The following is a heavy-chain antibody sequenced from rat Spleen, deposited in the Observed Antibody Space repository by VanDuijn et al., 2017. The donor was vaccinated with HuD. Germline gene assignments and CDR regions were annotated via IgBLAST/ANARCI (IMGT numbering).Heavy chain of an antibody. J-gene: IGHJ2*01. CDR3: ARHRIIRGTGYFDY. Sequence: EVQLVESGGGLVQPGRSLKLSCAASGFTFSNYGMAWVRQAPTKGLEWVAIISNSGGDTYFPDSVKGRFSISRDNAKSTLYLQMDILRSEDTATYYCARHRIIRGTGYFDYWGQGVMVTVSS. V-gene: IGHV5-29*01. CDR2: ISNSGGDT. D-gene: IGHD4-3*01. CDR1: GFTFSNYG.